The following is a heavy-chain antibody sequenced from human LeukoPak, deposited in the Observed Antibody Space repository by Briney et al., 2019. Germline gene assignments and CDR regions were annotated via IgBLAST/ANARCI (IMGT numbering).Heavy chain of an antibody. J-gene: IGHJ4*02. CDR3: AREDGGYAY. CDR1: GGSFSGYY. V-gene: IGHV4-34*01. Sequence: SETLSLTCAVYGGSFSGYYWSWIRQPPGKGLEWIGEINHSGSTNYNPSLKSRVTISVDTSKNQFSLKLSSVTAADTAVYYCAREDGGYAYWGQGTLVTVSS. D-gene: IGHD2-15*01. CDR2: INHSGST.